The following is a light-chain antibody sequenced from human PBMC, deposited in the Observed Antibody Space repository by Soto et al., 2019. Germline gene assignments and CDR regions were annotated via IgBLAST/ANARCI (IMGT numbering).Light chain of an antibody. V-gene: IGKV1-39*01. CDR2: AAS. J-gene: IGKJ3*01. CDR1: QKISTS. Sequence: DIQMTQSPSSLSASVGASDTITCRASQKISTSLNWYQQKPGQAPKLLIYAASNLQSGVPSRFSGSGSGTDFTLTINSLQAEDFATYYCQHSFIIPYTFGPGTKLDIK. CDR3: QHSFIIPYT.